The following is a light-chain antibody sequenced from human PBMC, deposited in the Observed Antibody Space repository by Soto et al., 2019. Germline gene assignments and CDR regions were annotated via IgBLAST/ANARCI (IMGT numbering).Light chain of an antibody. CDR2: KAS. J-gene: IGKJ2*01. CDR1: QSIRSW. V-gene: IGKV1-5*03. Sequence: DIPMTQSPSTLSASVGDRVTITCRASQSIRSWLAWYQQKPGKAPKLLLYKASSLESGFSSRFSGSGSGTEFTLTISSLQPDDSATYYCQQYNSYWTFGQGTKLEIK. CDR3: QQYNSYWT.